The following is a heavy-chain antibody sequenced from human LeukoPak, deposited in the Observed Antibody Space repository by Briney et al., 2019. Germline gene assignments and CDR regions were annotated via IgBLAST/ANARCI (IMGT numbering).Heavy chain of an antibody. Sequence: SETLSLTCTVSGGSISSYYWSWIRQPPGKGLEWIGYIYYSGSTNYNPSLKSRVTISVVTSKNQFSLKLSSVTAADTAVYYCARRRWAYYDFWSGYPYYMDVWGKGTTVTVSS. CDR2: IYYSGST. CDR1: GGSISSYY. J-gene: IGHJ6*03. CDR3: ARRRWAYYDFWSGYPYYMDV. D-gene: IGHD3-3*01. V-gene: IGHV4-59*01.